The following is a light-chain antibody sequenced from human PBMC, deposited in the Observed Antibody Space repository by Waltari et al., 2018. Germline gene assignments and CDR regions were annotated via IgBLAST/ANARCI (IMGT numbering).Light chain of an antibody. CDR2: AYN. CDR3: YCRDSGGYCRL. J-gene: IGLJ3*02. Sequence: SSELTQDPAVSVALGQTVRITCQGDSVRNSYASWYQQKPGQAPVLILYAYNNRPSGIPARFSGSSSGATASLTIAGAQAEDEADYYCYCRDSGGYCRLFGGGTKLTVL. V-gene: IGLV3-19*01. CDR1: SVRNSY.